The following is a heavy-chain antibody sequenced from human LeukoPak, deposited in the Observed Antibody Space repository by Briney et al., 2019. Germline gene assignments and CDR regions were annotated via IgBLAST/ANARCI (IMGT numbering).Heavy chain of an antibody. CDR3: ARELRGYDFLYYMDV. V-gene: IGHV1-69*13. Sequence: SVKVSCKASGGTFSSYAISWVRQAPGQGLEWMGGIIPIFGTANYAQKFQGRVTITADESTSTAYMELSSLRSEDTAVYYCARELRGYDFLYYMDVWGKGTTVTVSS. CDR1: GGTFSSYA. D-gene: IGHD3-3*01. J-gene: IGHJ6*03. CDR2: IIPIFGTA.